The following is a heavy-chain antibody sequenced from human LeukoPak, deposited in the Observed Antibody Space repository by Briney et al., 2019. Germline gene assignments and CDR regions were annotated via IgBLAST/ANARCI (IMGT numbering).Heavy chain of an antibody. CDR3: ARDLMVRGVFWWFDP. V-gene: IGHV1-69*13. D-gene: IGHD3-10*01. CDR1: GGTFSSYA. Sequence: SVKVSCKASGGTFSSYAISWVRQAPGQGPEWMGGIIRMFGTANYAQKFQGRVTLSADESTSTAYMELSSLRSDDTAVYYCARDLMVRGVFWWFDPWGQGTLVTVSS. J-gene: IGHJ5*02. CDR2: IIRMFGTA.